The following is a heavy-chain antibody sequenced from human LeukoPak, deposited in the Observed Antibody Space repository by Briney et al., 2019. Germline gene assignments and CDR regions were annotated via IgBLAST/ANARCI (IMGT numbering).Heavy chain of an antibody. V-gene: IGHV3-30*04. D-gene: IGHD1-1*01. Sequence: GGSLRLSCAASGFTFSSYAMHWVRQAPGKGLEWVAVISYDGSNKYYADSVKGRFTISRDNFKNTLYLQMNSLRAEDTAVYYCARDPKNYGWNDGAYDYYYYGMDVWGQGTTVTVSS. CDR1: GFTFSSYA. J-gene: IGHJ6*02. CDR3: ARDPKNYGWNDGAYDYYYYGMDV. CDR2: ISYDGSNK.